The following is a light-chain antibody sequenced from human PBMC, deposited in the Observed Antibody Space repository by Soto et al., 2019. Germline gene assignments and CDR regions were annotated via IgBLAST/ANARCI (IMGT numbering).Light chain of an antibody. J-gene: IGLJ2*01. Sequence: QTVVTQEASLSVSPGGTVTLTCASSTAAVTGDNYANWFKQKPGQAPRSLIYHTSNRHSWAPARFTGSLLGGKAALTLSGVQPEDEADYHCLLNSGGAAVFGGGTQLTVL. CDR1: TAAVTGDNY. CDR2: HTS. CDR3: LLNSGGAAV. V-gene: IGLV7-43*01.